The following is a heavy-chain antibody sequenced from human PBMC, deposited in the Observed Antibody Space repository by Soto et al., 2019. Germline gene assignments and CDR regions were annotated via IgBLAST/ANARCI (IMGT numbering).Heavy chain of an antibody. D-gene: IGHD3-3*01. CDR3: ARDSEDFWSGYYNEGYYYGMDV. V-gene: IGHV1-2*04. Sequence: ASVKVSCKASGHTFTGYYMHWVRQAPGQGLEWMGWINPNSGGTNYAQKFQGWVTMTRDTSISTAYMELSRLRSDDTAVYYCARDSEDFWSGYYNEGYYYGMDVWGQGTTVTVSS. J-gene: IGHJ6*02. CDR2: INPNSGGT. CDR1: GHTFTGYY.